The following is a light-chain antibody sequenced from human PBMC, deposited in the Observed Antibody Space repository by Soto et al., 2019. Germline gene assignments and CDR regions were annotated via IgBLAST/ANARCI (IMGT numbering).Light chain of an antibody. CDR1: TTDIHDFNS. CDR2: DVT. V-gene: IGLV2-14*03. CDR3: ASYTTTNILL. J-gene: IGLJ1*01. Sequence: QSALTQPASVSGSPGQSITISCSGPTTDIHDFNSISWYQQHPGKAPKLIAYDVTRRPSGVSRRFSGSKSGLTASLTISGLQAEDEADYFCASYTTTNILLFGTATKVTVL.